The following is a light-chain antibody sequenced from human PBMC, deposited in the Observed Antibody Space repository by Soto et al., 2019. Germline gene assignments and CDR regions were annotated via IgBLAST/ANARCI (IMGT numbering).Light chain of an antibody. CDR3: HQYNSYSWT. CDR1: DSIPRW. Sequence: DIQMAQSPSTLSASMGDRVTITCRASDSIPRWLAWYQQKPGQAAWLLIYDTSTLKSGVPSRFSGSGSGTEFNLAIANLQPDDFATYFCHQYNSYSWTFGQGTKVDSK. J-gene: IGKJ1*01. V-gene: IGKV1-5*01. CDR2: DTS.